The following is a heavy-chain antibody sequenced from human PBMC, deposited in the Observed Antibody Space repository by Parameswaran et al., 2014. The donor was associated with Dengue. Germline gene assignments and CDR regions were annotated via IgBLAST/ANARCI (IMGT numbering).Heavy chain of an antibody. CDR3: TTQGSELRGDFWSGYYLSRDY. Sequence: VRQMPGKGLEWVGRIKSKTDGGTTDYAAPVKGRFTISRDDSKNTLYLQMNSLKTEDTAVYYCTTQGSELRGDFWSGYYLSRDYWGQGTRVTVSS. V-gene: IGHV3-15*01. J-gene: IGHJ4*02. CDR2: IKSKTDGGTT. D-gene: IGHD3-3*01.